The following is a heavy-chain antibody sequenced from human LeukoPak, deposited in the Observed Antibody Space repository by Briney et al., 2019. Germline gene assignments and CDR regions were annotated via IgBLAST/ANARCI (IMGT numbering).Heavy chain of an antibody. V-gene: IGHV3-21*01. J-gene: IGHJ4*02. Sequence: PGGSLRLSCAASGFTFSSYSMNWVRQAPGKGLEWVSSISSSSSYIYYADSVKGRFTISRDNAKNSLYLQMNSLRAEDTAVYYCARDSVAGGGSCIDYWGQGTLVTVSS. CDR2: ISSSSSYI. CDR1: GFTFSSYS. CDR3: ARDSVAGGGSCIDY. D-gene: IGHD2-15*01.